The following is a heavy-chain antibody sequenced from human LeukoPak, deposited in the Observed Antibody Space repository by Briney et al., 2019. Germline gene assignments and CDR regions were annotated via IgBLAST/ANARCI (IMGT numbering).Heavy chain of an antibody. Sequence: GRSLRLSCAASGFTFSSYGMHWVRQAPGKGLEWVAVISYDGSNKCYADSVKGRFTIPRDNSKNTLYLQMNSLRAEDTAVYYCARGSTYYDSSGQVPFDYWGQGTLVTVSS. V-gene: IGHV3-30*03. CDR3: ARGSTYYDSSGQVPFDY. J-gene: IGHJ4*02. CDR1: GFTFSSYG. CDR2: ISYDGSNK. D-gene: IGHD3-22*01.